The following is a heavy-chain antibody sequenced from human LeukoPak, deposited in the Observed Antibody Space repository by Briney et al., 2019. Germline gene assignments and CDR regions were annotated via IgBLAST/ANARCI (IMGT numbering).Heavy chain of an antibody. J-gene: IGHJ4*02. V-gene: IGHV3-23*01. CDR2: ISGKCGST. CDR3: AKDQGRTYYYESSGSHPD. Sequence: GRSLGLFCAASGLTFSTYAMSWVRHASAKGLEDVSAISGKCGSTYYADSVKGRFTISRDDSKNTLYLHVKRLRAEDTAVYYCAKDQGRTYYYESSGSHPDWGQGTLVTVSS. CDR1: GLTFSTYA. D-gene: IGHD3-22*01.